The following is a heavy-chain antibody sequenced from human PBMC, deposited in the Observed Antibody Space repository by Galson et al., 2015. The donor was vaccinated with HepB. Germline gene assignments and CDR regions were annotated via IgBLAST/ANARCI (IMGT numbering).Heavy chain of an antibody. D-gene: IGHD3-3*01. Sequence: SVKVSCKASGGTFSSYAISWVRQAPGQGLEWMGGIIPIFGTANYAQKFQGRVTITADESTSTAYMELSSLRSEDTAVYYCARPASTIFGVVITDYYYYMDVWGKGTTVTVSS. CDR2: IIPIFGTA. J-gene: IGHJ6*03. V-gene: IGHV1-69*13. CDR1: GGTFSSYA. CDR3: ARPASTIFGVVITDYYYYMDV.